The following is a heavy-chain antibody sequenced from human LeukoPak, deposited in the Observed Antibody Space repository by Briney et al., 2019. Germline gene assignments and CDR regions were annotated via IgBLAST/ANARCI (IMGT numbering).Heavy chain of an antibody. V-gene: IGHV3-30-3*01. CDR1: GFVFRNYF. Sequence: GGPLRLSCAASGFVFRNYFMSWVRQAPGKGLEWVAVISYDGSNKYYADSVKGRFTISRDNSKNTLYLQMNSLRAEDTAVYYCARDDPPLDYWGQGTLVTVSS. CDR2: ISYDGSNK. CDR3: ARDDPPLDY. J-gene: IGHJ4*02.